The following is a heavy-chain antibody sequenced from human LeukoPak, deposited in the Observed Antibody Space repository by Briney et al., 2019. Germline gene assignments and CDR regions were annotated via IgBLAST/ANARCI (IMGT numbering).Heavy chain of an antibody. CDR3: AKGSHNFDYFDS. CDR2: IWVGDSNL. J-gene: IGHJ4*02. CDR1: GVILNDYA. D-gene: IGHD3-10*01. Sequence: PGRSLRLSCTASGVILNDYAMHWVRQAPGKGLEWVAVIWVGDSNLYYADSVKGRFTIARDNSKNTVYLQMNSLRDEDTAVYYCAKGSHNFDYFDSWGQGTLVTVSS. V-gene: IGHV3-33*08.